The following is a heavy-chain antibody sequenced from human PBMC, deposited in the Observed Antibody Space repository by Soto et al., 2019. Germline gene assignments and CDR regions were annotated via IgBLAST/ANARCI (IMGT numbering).Heavy chain of an antibody. CDR3: ARTYDFWSGYYRGLNYYGMDV. V-gene: IGHV1-3*01. D-gene: IGHD3-3*01. CDR1: GYTFTSYA. Sequence: ASVKVSCKASGYTFTSYAMQWVRQAPGQRLEWMGWINAGNGNTKYSQKFQGRVTITRDTSASTAYMELSSLRSEDTAVYYCARTYDFWSGYYRGLNYYGMDVWGQGTTVTVSS. J-gene: IGHJ6*02. CDR2: INAGNGNT.